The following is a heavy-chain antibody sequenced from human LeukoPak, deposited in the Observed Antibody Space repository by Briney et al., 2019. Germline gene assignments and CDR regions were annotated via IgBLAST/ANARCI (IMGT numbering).Heavy chain of an antibody. CDR3: ARDPSPSAGINWFDP. CDR2: IYYSGST. J-gene: IGHJ5*02. CDR1: GFTFSSYW. V-gene: IGHV4-39*07. Sequence: GSLRLSCAASGFTFSSYWMSWVRQAPGKGLEWIGSIYYSGSTYYNPSLKSRVTISVDTSKNQFSLKLSSVTAADTAVYYCARDPSPSAGINWFDPWGQGTLVTVSS. D-gene: IGHD1-14*01.